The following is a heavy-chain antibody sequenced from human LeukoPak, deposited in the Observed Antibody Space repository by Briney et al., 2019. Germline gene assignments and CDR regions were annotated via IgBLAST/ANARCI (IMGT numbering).Heavy chain of an antibody. V-gene: IGHV1-18*01. CDR2: ISAYNGNT. Sequence: GASVTVSCTASGYTFTSYGISWVRQAPGQGLAWMGWISAYNGNTNYAQKLQGRVTMTTDTSTSTAYMELRSLRSDDTAVYYCARDAVLLWFGKASTFDYWGQGTLVTVSS. J-gene: IGHJ4*02. CDR1: GYTFTSYG. D-gene: IGHD3-10*01. CDR3: ARDAVLLWFGKASTFDY.